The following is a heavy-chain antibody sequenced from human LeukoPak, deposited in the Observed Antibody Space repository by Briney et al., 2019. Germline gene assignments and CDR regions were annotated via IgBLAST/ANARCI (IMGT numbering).Heavy chain of an antibody. V-gene: IGHV4-4*07. Sequence: SETPSLTCTVSRGSISSFYWSWIRQPAGKGLEWIGRIYTSGSSNYNPSLKSRVTMSVDTSKNQFSLKLTSVTAADTAVYYCARGGGSYRNYFDYWGQGTLVTVSS. CDR3: ARGGGSYRNYFDY. J-gene: IGHJ4*02. D-gene: IGHD1-26*01. CDR2: IYTSGSS. CDR1: RGSISSFY.